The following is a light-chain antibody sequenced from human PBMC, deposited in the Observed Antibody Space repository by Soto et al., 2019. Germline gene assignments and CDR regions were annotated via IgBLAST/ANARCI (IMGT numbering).Light chain of an antibody. Sequence: QSALTQPASVSGSPGQSITISCTGTSSDVGSHNLVSWYQQHPGQAPQLMIYEVTKRPLGVSTRLSASKSGNTASLTISGLRAEDDAAYYCCSYGGSRAVFGGGTQLTVL. V-gene: IGLV2-23*02. CDR2: EVT. J-gene: IGLJ7*01. CDR1: SSDVGSHNL. CDR3: CSYGGSRAV.